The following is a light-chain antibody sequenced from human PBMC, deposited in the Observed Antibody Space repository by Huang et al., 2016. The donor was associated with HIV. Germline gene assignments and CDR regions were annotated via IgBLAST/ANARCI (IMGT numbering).Light chain of an antibody. Sequence: DIQMTQSPSSLSASVGDRVTITCRASQSIRSYLNWYQQKPGKAPKLLIYAASRLESGVPARFSGSGSGTDFTLSISSLQPEDFATYYCQQSYNMPRTFGQGTKLEIK. CDR3: QQSYNMPRT. V-gene: IGKV1-39*01. CDR1: QSIRSY. CDR2: AAS. J-gene: IGKJ2*01.